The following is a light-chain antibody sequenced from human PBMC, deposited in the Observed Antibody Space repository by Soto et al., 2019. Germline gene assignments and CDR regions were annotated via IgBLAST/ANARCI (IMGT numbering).Light chain of an antibody. V-gene: IGLV2-11*01. Sequence: QSVRTQPRSVSGSPGQSVTISCTGTSSDVGGYNYVSWYQQHPGKAPKLMIYDVSKRPSGVPDRFSGSKSGNTASLTISGLQAEDEAYYYCRSHAGTHTFYVSVSGSKV. CDR2: DVS. J-gene: IGLJ1*01. CDR3: RSHAGTHTFYV. CDR1: SSDVGGYNY.